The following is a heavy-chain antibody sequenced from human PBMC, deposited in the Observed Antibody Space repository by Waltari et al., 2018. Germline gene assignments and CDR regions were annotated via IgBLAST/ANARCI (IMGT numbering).Heavy chain of an antibody. CDR2: MYFSGNL. J-gene: IGHJ3*02. D-gene: IGHD3-22*01. V-gene: IGHV4-59*11. Sequence: VQLQESGPGLVKPSETLSLSCDVSGDSITSHFWGWIRQAPGKGLEWIGYMYFSGNLNYNPSLTIRFTISIATSKNHFSLNLRSVTAADTAIYYCARLPRGSVIIGAFDIWGQGTQVTVSS. CDR1: GDSITSHF. CDR3: ARLPRGSVIIGAFDI.